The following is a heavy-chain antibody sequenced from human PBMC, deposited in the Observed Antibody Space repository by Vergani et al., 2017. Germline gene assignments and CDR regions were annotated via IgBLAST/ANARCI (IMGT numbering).Heavy chain of an antibody. CDR2: ISGSGGST. CDR3: AKGDTAMVPRGYGMDV. V-gene: IGHV3-23*01. Sequence: EVQLLESGGGLVQPGGSLRLSCAASGFTFSSYAMSWVRQAPGKGLEWVSAISGSGGSTYYADSVKGRFTISRDNSKNTLYLQMNSLRAEDTAVYYCAKGDTAMVPRGYGMDVWGQGTTVTVSS. D-gene: IGHD5-18*01. J-gene: IGHJ6*02. CDR1: GFTFSSYA.